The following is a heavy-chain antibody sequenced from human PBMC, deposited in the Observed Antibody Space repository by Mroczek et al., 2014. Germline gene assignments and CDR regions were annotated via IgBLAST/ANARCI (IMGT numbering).Heavy chain of an antibody. CDR1: GGSISSSSYY. CDR2: IYYSGST. V-gene: IGHV4-39*01. J-gene: IGHJ6*03. CDR3: ARHRTPSRSLDDYYYMDV. D-gene: IGHD3/OR15-3a*01. Sequence: QVQLQHGGPGLVKPSETLSLTCTVSGGSISSSSYYWGWIRQPPGKGLEWIGSIYYSGSTYYNPSLKSRVTISVDTSKNQFSLKLSSVTAADTAVYYCARHRTPSRSLDDYYYMDVWGKGTTVTVSS.